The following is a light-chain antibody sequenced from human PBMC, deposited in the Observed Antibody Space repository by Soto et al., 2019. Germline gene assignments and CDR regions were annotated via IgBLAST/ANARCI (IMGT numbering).Light chain of an antibody. Sequence: EIVMTQSPATLSVSPGERATLSCRASQSVSSNLAWYQHKPGQAPRLLIYATSTRATGIPARFSGSGSGTDFTLTISSLQSEDFAVYYCQQYKDWLWTFGQGTKVDIK. CDR1: QSVSSN. CDR2: ATS. V-gene: IGKV3-15*01. J-gene: IGKJ1*01. CDR3: QQYKDWLWT.